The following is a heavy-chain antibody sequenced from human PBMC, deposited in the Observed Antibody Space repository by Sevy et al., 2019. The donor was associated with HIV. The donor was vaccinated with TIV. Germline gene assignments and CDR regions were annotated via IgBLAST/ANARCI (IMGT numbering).Heavy chain of an antibody. V-gene: IGHV4-30-4*01. CDR3: ARQRASSGYFYFDS. D-gene: IGHD3-22*01. J-gene: IGHJ4*02. CDR1: GGSISSGDYY. CDR2: IFYSGST. Sequence: SETLSLTCTVSGGSISSGDYYWSWIRQPPGKGLEWIGYIFYSGSTYFNPSLKSRVTISLDTSKSQSSLRLSPVTAADTAVFYCARQRASSGYFYFDSWGQGTLVTVSS.